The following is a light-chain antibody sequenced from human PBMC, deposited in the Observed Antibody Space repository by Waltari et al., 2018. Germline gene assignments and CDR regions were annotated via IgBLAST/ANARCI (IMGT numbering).Light chain of an antibody. Sequence: QSLLTQPPSVSGAPGQRVTISCTGSNSNIGAIYYVHWYQQLPGPAPKLLIYGDSNRPSGVPDRFSGSKSGTSASLAITGLQPEDEADYYCQSYDSSLSAVVFGGGTKLTVL. CDR3: QSYDSSLSAVV. CDR1: NSNIGAIYY. CDR2: GDS. J-gene: IGLJ2*01. V-gene: IGLV1-40*01.